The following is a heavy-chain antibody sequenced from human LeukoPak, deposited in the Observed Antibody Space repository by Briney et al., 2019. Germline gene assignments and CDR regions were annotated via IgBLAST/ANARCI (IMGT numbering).Heavy chain of an antibody. CDR1: GFTFSSYA. J-gene: IGHJ3*02. Sequence: GGSLRLSCAASGFTFSSYAMSWVRQAPGKGLEWVSAISGSGGSTYYADSVKGRFTISRDNSKNTLYLQMNSLRAEDTAVYYCAKDVFSTYYGSGRDGLDIWGQGTMVTVSS. D-gene: IGHD3-10*01. V-gene: IGHV3-23*01. CDR2: ISGSGGST. CDR3: AKDVFSTYYGSGRDGLDI.